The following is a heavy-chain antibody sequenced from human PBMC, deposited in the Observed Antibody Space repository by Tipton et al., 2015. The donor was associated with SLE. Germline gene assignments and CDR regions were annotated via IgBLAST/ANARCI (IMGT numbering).Heavy chain of an antibody. V-gene: IGHV3-20*04. J-gene: IGHJ3*02. CDR3: ARSPLGADPRFLDGFDI. CDR2: INWNGGST. CDR1: GFTFSSFW. D-gene: IGHD3-3*01. Sequence: SLRLSCAASGFTFSSFWMSWVRQAPGKGLEWVSGINWNGGSTGYAVSVKGRFTISRDNSNNTLTLQMNSLRTEDTAVYYCARSPLGADPRFLDGFDIWGQGTMVTVSS.